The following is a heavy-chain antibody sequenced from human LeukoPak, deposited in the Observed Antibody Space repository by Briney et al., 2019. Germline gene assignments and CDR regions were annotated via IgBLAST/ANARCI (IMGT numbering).Heavy chain of an antibody. V-gene: IGHV5-51*01. CDR3: ARHVKSGAWSFDI. CDR1: GYSFTSYW. D-gene: IGHD1-26*01. CDR2: IYPGDSDT. J-gene: IGHJ3*02. Sequence: GESLKISCKGSGYSFTSYWIGWVRQMPGKGLEWMGIIYPGDSDTRYSPSFQGQVAISADKSISTAYLQWSSLKASDTAMYYCARHVKSGAWSFDIWGQGTMVTVSS.